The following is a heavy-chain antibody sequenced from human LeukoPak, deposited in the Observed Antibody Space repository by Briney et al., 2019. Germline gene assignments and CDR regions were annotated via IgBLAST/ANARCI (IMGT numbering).Heavy chain of an antibody. J-gene: IGHJ4*02. CDR1: GYTVTSYG. Sequence: ASVKVSCKASGYTVTSYGMSWVRRAAGYGLEWMGWMGAYNGNTISAKRLQGRDTMTTDTYTSPAYMELRSLRADDSAGYCFAGSDIEDTAMGDYWGQGTLVTVSS. CDR3: AGSDIEDTAMGDY. D-gene: IGHD5-18*01. CDR2: MGAYNGNT. V-gene: IGHV1-18*01.